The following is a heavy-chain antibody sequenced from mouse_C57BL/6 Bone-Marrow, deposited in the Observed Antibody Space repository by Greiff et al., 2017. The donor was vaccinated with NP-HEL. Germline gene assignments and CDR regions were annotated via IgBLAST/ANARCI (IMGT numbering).Heavy chain of an antibody. V-gene: IGHV1-66*01. CDR2: IYPGSGNT. D-gene: IGHD2-1*01. CDR1: GYSFTSYY. CDR3: AGNYGYFDV. Sequence: LLESGPELVKPGASVKISCKASGYSFTSYYIHWVKQRPGQGLEWIGWIYPGSGNTKYNEKFKGKATLTADTSSSTAYMQLSSLTSEDSAVYYCAGNYGYFDVWGTGTTVTVSS. J-gene: IGHJ1*03.